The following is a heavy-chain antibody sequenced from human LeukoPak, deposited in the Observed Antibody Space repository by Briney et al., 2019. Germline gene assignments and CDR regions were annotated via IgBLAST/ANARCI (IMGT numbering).Heavy chain of an antibody. CDR3: ARVHSPALTYYYYDMDV. J-gene: IGHJ6*03. V-gene: IGHV3-30*01. D-gene: IGHD3-9*01. Sequence: GRSLRLSCAASGFTFSSYAMHWVRQAPGKGLEWVAVISYDGSNKYYADSVKGRFTISRDNSKNTLYLQMNSLRAEDTAVYYCARVHSPALTYYYYDMDVWGKGTTVTVSS. CDR2: ISYDGSNK. CDR1: GFTFSSYA.